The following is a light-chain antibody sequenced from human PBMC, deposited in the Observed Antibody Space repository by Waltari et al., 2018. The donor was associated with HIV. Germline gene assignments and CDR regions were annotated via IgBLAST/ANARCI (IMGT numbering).Light chain of an antibody. J-gene: IGKJ1*01. V-gene: IGKV3-20*01. CDR3: QQYDNSRWT. CDR1: QSVRRSH. Sequence: SSRASQSVRRSHLAWYQQKPGQAPRLLVYEASSRATGIPDRFSGSGSGTDFILTINGLEPEDFAVYYCQQYDNSRWTFGQGTKVEIK. CDR2: EAS.